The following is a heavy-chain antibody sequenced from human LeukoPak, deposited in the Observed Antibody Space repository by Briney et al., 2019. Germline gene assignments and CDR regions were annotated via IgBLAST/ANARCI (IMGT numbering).Heavy chain of an antibody. CDR3: AREVSYSNYYMDV. CDR2: IYYSGST. CDR1: GGSISIHY. Sequence: SETLSLTCTVSGGSISIHYWSWIRQPPGKGLEWIGYIYYSGSTNYNPSLKSRVTISVDTSKNQFSLKLSSVTAADTAVYYCAREVSYSNYYMDVWGKATTVTVPS. D-gene: IGHD4-11*01. J-gene: IGHJ6*03. V-gene: IGHV4-59*11.